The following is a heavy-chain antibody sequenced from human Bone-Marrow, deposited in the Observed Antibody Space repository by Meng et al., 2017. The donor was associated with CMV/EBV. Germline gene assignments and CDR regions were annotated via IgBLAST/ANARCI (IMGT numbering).Heavy chain of an antibody. J-gene: IGHJ3*02. Sequence: GESLKISCAASGFTFSSYWMSWVRQAPGKGLEWVANIKQDGSEKYYVDSVKGRFTIFRDNAKNSLYLQMNSLRAEDTAVYYCARDWYYYDSSGYFDAFDIWGQGTMVTVSS. CDR2: IKQDGSEK. CDR3: ARDWYYYDSSGYFDAFDI. D-gene: IGHD3-22*01. CDR1: GFTFSSYW. V-gene: IGHV3-7*01.